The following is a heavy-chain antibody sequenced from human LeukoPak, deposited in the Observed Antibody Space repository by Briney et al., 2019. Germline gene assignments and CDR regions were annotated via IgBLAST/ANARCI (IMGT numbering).Heavy chain of an antibody. Sequence: GGSLRLSCAASGFSFSRYNMNWVRQAPGKGLEWVAYITGSSSSIYYADSVKGRFTISRDNAKNSLYLQMISLRAEDTAVYYCATAGTPDYWGQGTLVTVSS. J-gene: IGHJ4*02. D-gene: IGHD6-13*01. CDR1: GFSFSRYN. CDR3: ATAGTPDY. V-gene: IGHV3-48*01. CDR2: ITGSSSSI.